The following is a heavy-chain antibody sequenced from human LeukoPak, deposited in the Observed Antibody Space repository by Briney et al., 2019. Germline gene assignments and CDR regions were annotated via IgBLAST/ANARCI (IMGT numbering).Heavy chain of an antibody. J-gene: IGHJ4*02. CDR3: AKVLNTYYDILTAYAFDY. Sequence: GGSLRLSCAASGFTFSSYAMSWVRQAPGKGLEWVSVISGSGGSTYYADSVKGRFTISRDYSKNTLYLQMNSLRAEDTAVYYCAKVLNTYYDILTAYAFDYWGQGTLVTVSS. D-gene: IGHD3-9*01. CDR2: ISGSGGST. V-gene: IGHV3-23*01. CDR1: GFTFSSYA.